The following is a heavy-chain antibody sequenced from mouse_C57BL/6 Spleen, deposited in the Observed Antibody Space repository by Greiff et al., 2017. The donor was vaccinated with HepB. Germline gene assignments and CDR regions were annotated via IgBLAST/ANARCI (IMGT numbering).Heavy chain of an antibody. D-gene: IGHD2-3*01. CDR1: GYTFTSYW. CDR2: IDPSDSYT. V-gene: IGHV1-69*01. CDR3: ARSDDGYGYFDV. Sequence: QVQLQQPGAELVMPGASVKLSCKASGYTFTSYWMHWVKQRPGQGLEWIGEIDPSDSYTNYNQKFKGKSTLTVDKSSSTAYMQLSSLTSEDSAVYYCARSDDGYGYFDVWGTGTTVTVSS. J-gene: IGHJ1*03.